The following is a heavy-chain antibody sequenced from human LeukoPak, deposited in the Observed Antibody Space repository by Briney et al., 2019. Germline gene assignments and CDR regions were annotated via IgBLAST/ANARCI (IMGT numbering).Heavy chain of an antibody. Sequence: SETLSLTCTVSGDSISSYYWSWIRQPPGKGLEWIGYIYYSGSTNYNPSLKSRVTISVDTSKNQFSLKLSSVIAADTAVYYCASHCSSTSCYGMDVWGQGTTVTVSS. J-gene: IGHJ6*02. D-gene: IGHD2-2*01. CDR1: GDSISSYY. CDR3: ASHCSSTSCYGMDV. CDR2: IYYSGST. V-gene: IGHV4-59*01.